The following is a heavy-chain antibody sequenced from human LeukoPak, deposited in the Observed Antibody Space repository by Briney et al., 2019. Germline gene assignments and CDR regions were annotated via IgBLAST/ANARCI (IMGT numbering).Heavy chain of an antibody. V-gene: IGHV4-61*02. CDR2: LYTNGST. CDR3: AGGVRDGYNPR. CDR1: GGSLSSGSYF. Sequence: PSQTLSLTCTVSGGSLSSGSYFGSSTRQPAAKGLEWIGRLYTNGSTHYTPSPRRRVTISVDTPKNQFALHLSSVTAADTAVYYCAGGVRDGYNPRWGQGTLVTVSS. D-gene: IGHD5-24*01. J-gene: IGHJ4*02.